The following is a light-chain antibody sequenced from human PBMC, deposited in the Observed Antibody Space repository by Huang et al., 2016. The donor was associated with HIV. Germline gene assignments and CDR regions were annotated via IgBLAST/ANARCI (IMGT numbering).Light chain of an antibody. CDR2: VAS. V-gene: IGKV4-1*01. Sequence: DIVMTQSPDSLAVSLGERATINCKSRQSVLSSSNNKDFLAWYQQKPGQPPKLLIYVASTRESGVPDRFSGSGSGTDFTLTISSLQAEDVAVYYCQQYYSTLTFGQGTKVEIK. CDR3: QQYYSTLT. CDR1: QSVLSSSNNKDF. J-gene: IGKJ1*01.